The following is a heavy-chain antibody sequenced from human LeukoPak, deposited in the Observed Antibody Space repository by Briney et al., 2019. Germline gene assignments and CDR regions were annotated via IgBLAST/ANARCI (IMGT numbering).Heavy chain of an antibody. CDR2: INHSGST. V-gene: IGHV4-34*01. D-gene: IGHD6-13*01. J-gene: IGHJ4*02. Sequence: PSETLSLTCAVYGGSFSGYYWSWIRQPPVKGLEWIGEINHSGSTNYNPSLKSRVTISVDTSKNQFSLKLSSVTAADTAVYYCARGYSSSWLLGYWGQGTLVTVSS. CDR3: ARGYSSSWLLGY. CDR1: GGSFSGYY.